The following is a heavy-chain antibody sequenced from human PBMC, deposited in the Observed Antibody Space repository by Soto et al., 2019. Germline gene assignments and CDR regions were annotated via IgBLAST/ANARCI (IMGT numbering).Heavy chain of an antibody. CDR1: GFSITNTW. D-gene: IGHD3-3*01. CDR3: NSYPDFWGGHTPL. V-gene: IGHV3-15*07. J-gene: IGHJ4*02. Sequence: EVQLVESGGGLVQPGGSLRLSCAASGFSITNTWMHWVRQAPGKGLEWVGRVKSKADGGTADYAAPVKGRFTVSRDESTNTQYLQMNSLKMEDTAVYYCNSYPDFWGGHTPLWGQGTLVTVSS. CDR2: VKSKADGGTA.